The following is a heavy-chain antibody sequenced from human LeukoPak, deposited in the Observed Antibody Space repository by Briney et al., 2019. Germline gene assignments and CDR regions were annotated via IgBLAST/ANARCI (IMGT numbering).Heavy chain of an antibody. V-gene: IGHV1-46*01. J-gene: IGHJ6*03. D-gene: IGHD3-16*01. CDR2: INPSGGST. Sequence: ASVKVSCKASGYTFTSYYMHWVRQAPGQGLEWMGIINPSGGSTSYAQKFQGRVTMTRDMSTSTVYMELSSLRSEDTAVYYCARVDYDYVWGTYRARWDYMDVWGKGTTVTISS. CDR1: GYTFTSYY. CDR3: ARVDYDYVWGTYRARWDYMDV.